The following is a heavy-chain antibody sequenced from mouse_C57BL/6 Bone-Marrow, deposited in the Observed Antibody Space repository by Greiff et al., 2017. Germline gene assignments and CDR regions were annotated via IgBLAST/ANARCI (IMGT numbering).Heavy chain of an antibody. CDR2: ISSGGSYT. CDR1: GFTFSSYG. V-gene: IGHV5-6*01. Sequence: EVNVVESGGDLVKPGGSLKLSCAASGFTFSSYGMSWVRQTPDKRLEWVATISSGGSYTYYPDSVKGRFTISRDNAKNTLYLQMSSLKSEDTAMYYCARLRGSYWYFDVWGTGTTVTVSS. D-gene: IGHD1-1*01. CDR3: ARLRGSYWYFDV. J-gene: IGHJ1*03.